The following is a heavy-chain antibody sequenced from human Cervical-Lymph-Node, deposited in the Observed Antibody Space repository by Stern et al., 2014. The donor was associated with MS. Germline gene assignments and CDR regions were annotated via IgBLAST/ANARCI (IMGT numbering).Heavy chain of an antibody. J-gene: IGHJ4*02. CDR1: GDTFSNCA. Sequence: MQLVQSGAEVKKPGSSVKVSCKASGDTFSNCAITWVRQAPGQGLKWMGGIIPLFGTPIYARRSQGRVTITADKSTSTAYMELSSLRSEDTAVYYCASAPGVTALPTHFDYWGQGTLVTVSS. CDR3: ASAPGVTALPTHFDY. D-gene: IGHD2-21*02. CDR2: IIPLFGTP. V-gene: IGHV1-69*06.